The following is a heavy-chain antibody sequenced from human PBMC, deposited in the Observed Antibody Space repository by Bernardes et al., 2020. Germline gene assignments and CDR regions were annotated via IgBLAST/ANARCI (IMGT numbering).Heavy chain of an antibody. CDR2: FDPEDGET. CDR3: ATNYGDYEISYNWFDP. D-gene: IGHD4-17*01. Sequence: ASVKVSCKVSGYTLTELSMHWVRQAPGKGLEWMGGFDPEDGETIYAQKFQGRVTMTEDTSTDTAYMELSSLRSEDTAVYYCATNYGDYEISYNWFDPWGQGTLVTVSS. CDR1: GYTLTELS. J-gene: IGHJ5*02. V-gene: IGHV1-24*01.